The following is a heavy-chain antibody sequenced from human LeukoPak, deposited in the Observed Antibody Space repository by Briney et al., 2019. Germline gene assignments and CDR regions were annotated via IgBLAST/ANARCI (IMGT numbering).Heavy chain of an antibody. V-gene: IGHV4-59*01. Sequence: SETLSLTCTVSGGSISSYYWSWIRQPPGKGLEWIGYIYYSGSTNYNPSLKSRVTISVDTSKNQFSLKLSSVTAADTAVYYCVRGLLWFGEPGWFDSWGQGTLVTVSS. J-gene: IGHJ5*01. CDR2: IYYSGST. D-gene: IGHD3-10*01. CDR1: GGSISSYY. CDR3: VRGLLWFGEPGWFDS.